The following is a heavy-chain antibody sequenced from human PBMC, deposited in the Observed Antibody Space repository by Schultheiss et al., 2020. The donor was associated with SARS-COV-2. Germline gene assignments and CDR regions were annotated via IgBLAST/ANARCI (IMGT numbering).Heavy chain of an antibody. CDR2: INPNSGGT. CDR3: ARDFRATVTFDS. Sequence: ASVKVSCKASGYTFTGYYMHWVRQAPGQGLEWMGWINPNSGGTNYAQKFQGRVTMTRDTSITTVYMELSRLKSDNTAMYYCARDFRATVTFDSWGQGTLVTVSS. CDR1: GYTFTGYY. V-gene: IGHV1-2*02. J-gene: IGHJ4*02. D-gene: IGHD4-17*01.